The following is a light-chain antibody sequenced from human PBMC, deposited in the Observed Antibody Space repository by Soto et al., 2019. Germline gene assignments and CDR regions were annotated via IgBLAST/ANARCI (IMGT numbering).Light chain of an antibody. CDR2: WAS. Sequence: DIVMSQSPDSLAVSLGERATINCNSSQSVLYSSNNKNYLAWYQQKAGQPPKVLIYWASTRESGVPDRFSGSGSGTDFTLTISSLQAEDVAVYYCQQYYSTLYTFGQGTKLEIK. V-gene: IGKV4-1*01. J-gene: IGKJ2*01. CDR1: QSVLYSSNNKNY. CDR3: QQYYSTLYT.